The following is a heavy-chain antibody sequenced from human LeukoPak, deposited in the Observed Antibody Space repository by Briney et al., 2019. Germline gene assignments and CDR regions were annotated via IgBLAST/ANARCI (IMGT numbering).Heavy chain of an antibody. CDR2: IYYSGST. V-gene: IGHV4-59*08. CDR3: ARTDSRLSYYYGMDV. Sequence: PSETLSLTCTVSGGSISSYYWSWIRQPPGKGLEWIGYIYYSGSTNYNPSPKSRVTISVDTSKNQFSLKLSSVTAADTAVYYCARTDSRLSYYYGMDVWGQGTTVTVSS. J-gene: IGHJ6*02. CDR1: GGSISSYY.